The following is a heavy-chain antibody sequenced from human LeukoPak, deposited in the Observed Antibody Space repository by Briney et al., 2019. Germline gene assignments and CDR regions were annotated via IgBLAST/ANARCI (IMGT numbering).Heavy chain of an antibody. V-gene: IGHV3-64D*09. Sequence: GGSLRLSCSASGFTFSSYAMHWVRQAPGKGLEYVSAISSNGGSTYYADSVKGRFTISRDNSKNTLYLQMSSLRAEDTAVYYCVKRKGIAAAGTEFDYWGQGTLVTASS. D-gene: IGHD6-13*01. J-gene: IGHJ4*02. CDR2: ISSNGGST. CDR3: VKRKGIAAAGTEFDY. CDR1: GFTFSSYA.